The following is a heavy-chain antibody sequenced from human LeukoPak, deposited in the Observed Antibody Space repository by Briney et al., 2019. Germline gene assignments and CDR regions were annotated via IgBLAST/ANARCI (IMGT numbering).Heavy chain of an antibody. Sequence: HGASLQISCEGSGYSFTSYWIGWVRQLPGKGLEWMGIIYPGDSVTRYSPSFQGQFTISADKSISTAYLQWSSLKASDTAMYYCARGHVAAAEYYYYGMDVWGQGTTVTVSS. J-gene: IGHJ6*02. CDR3: ARGHVAAAEYYYYGMDV. CDR2: IYPGDSVT. D-gene: IGHD6-13*01. V-gene: IGHV5-51*01. CDR1: GYSFTSYW.